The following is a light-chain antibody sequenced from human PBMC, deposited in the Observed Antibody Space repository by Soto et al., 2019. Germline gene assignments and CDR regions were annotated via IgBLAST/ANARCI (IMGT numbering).Light chain of an antibody. CDR1: QSVSGRY. CDR3: QQYGSTPWT. Sequence: EIVLTQSPGTLSLPPGERATLSCRASQSVSGRYLAWYQQKPGQAPRPPIYGPSSRASGIPDRFSGSGSGTDFTLTISRLEPEDVAVYYCQQYGSTPWTFGQGTKVEIK. J-gene: IGKJ1*01. V-gene: IGKV3-20*01. CDR2: GPS.